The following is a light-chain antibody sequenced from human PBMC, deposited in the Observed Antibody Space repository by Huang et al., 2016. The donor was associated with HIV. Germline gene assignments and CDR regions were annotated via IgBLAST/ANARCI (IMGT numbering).Light chain of an antibody. CDR2: GAS. CDR3: QQFGSSPPYS. Sequence: IVLTQSPDTLSLSPVERATLSCRASQTVTNNYLAWYQQNPGQAPRLLIYGASTRATGIPERFSGSGSVTDVTLTSSRLEPKEFVVYYCQQFGSSPPYSFGQGTKLEIK. V-gene: IGKV3-20*01. J-gene: IGKJ2*03. CDR1: QTVTNNY.